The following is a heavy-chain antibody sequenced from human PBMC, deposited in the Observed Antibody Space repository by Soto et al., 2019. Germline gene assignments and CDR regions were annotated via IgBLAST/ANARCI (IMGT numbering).Heavy chain of an antibody. CDR1: GFTFSTYG. Sequence: QVQLVESGGGVVQPGRSLRLSCAASGFTFSTYGMHWVRQAPGKGLEWVAVISYDGSNKYYADSVKGRSTISRDNSKNTLYRQANSLSAEDTSVYYCAKDRGYRNGGSCYSAEYWGQGTLATVSS. CDR3: AKDRGYRNGGSCYSAEY. J-gene: IGHJ4*02. D-gene: IGHD2-15*01. CDR2: ISYDGSNK. V-gene: IGHV3-30*18.